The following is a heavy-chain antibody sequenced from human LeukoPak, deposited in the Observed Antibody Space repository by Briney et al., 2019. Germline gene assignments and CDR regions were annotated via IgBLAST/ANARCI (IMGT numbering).Heavy chain of an antibody. CDR1: GITFRIHG. V-gene: IGHV3-30*02. D-gene: IGHD6-19*01. J-gene: IGHJ3*01. CDR2: ISDGGTHL. Sequence: GGSLRLSCKASGITFRIHGMFWVRQAPGQGLEWVAVISDGGTHLYYADSVKGRFTISRDNSESTMYLQMNSLRVEDTAVYYCAKEGTRSHSQWAFDFWGQGTMVTVSS. CDR3: AKEGTRSHSQWAFDF.